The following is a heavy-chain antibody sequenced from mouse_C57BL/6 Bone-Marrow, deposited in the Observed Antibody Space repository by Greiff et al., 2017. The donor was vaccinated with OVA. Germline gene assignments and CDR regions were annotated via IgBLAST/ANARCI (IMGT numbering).Heavy chain of an antibody. V-gene: IGHV2-5*01. CDR1: GFSLTSYG. J-gene: IGHJ2*01. Sequence: VKLVESGPGLVQPSQSLSITCTVSGFSLTSYGVHWVRQSPGKGLEWLGVIWRGGSTDYNAAFMSRLSITKDNSKSQVFFKMNSLQADDTAIYYCAKKVTVVVFPDYWGQGTTLTVSS. CDR2: IWRGGST. D-gene: IGHD1-1*01. CDR3: AKKVTVVVFPDY.